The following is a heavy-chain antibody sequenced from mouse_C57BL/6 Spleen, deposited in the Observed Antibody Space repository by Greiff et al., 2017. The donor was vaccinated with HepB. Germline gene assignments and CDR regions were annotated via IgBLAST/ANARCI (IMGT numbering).Heavy chain of an antibody. J-gene: IGHJ3*01. CDR1: EYEFPSHD. D-gene: IGHD3-3*01. V-gene: IGHV5-2*01. CDR2: INSDGGST. Sequence: EVKLVESGGGLVQPGESLKLSCESNEYEFPSHDMSWVRKTPEKRLELVAAINSDGGSTYYPDTMERRFIISRDNTKKTLYLQMSRLRSEDTALYYCARQGGGWAWFAYWGQGTLVTVSA. CDR3: ARQGGGWAWFAY.